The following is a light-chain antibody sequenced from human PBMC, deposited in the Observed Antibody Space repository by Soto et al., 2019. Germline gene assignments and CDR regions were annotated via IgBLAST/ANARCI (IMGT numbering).Light chain of an antibody. V-gene: IGKV1-5*03. CDR1: QSISIW. Sequence: DLHMTQSPSTLSASVGDRVTITCRASQSISIWLAWYQQKPGKAPHLLIYKTSRLESGVPSRFSGSGSGTEFTLTISSLQHDDFATDYFQYYNDYSWTFGQGTKVEIK. CDR2: KTS. CDR3: QYYNDYSWT. J-gene: IGKJ1*01.